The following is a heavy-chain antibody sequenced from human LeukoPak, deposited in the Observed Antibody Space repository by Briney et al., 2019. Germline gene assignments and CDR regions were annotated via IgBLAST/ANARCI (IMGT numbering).Heavy chain of an antibody. CDR2: VSSSGTT. Sequence: SETLSLTCTVSGGTISRDGHYWSWIRQYPGKGLESIGSVSSSGTTTYNPSLKSRVTISLDTSQNQFSLNLRSLTAADTAVYYCAREMVRDAFDIWGQGTMVTVSS. CDR3: AREMVRDAFDI. D-gene: IGHD2-8*01. CDR1: GGTISRDGHY. J-gene: IGHJ3*02. V-gene: IGHV4-31*03.